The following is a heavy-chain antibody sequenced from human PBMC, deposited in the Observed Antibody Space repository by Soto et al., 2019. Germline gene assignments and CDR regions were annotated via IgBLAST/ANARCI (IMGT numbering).Heavy chain of an antibody. Sequence: EVPLLESGGGLVQPGGSLRLSCAASGFTFSSYAMSWVRQAPGKGLEWVSAISGSGGSTFYADSVKGRFTISRDNSKNTLYLQMNSLRAEDTAVYFCAKVEGDSYGPGYWGQGTLVSVSS. D-gene: IGHD5-18*01. CDR3: AKVEGDSYGPGY. CDR2: ISGSGGST. CDR1: GFTFSSYA. J-gene: IGHJ4*02. V-gene: IGHV3-23*01.